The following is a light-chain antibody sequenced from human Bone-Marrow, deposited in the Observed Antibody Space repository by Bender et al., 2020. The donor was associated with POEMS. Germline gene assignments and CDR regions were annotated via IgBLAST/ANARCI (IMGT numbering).Light chain of an antibody. CDR2: AVS. CDR3: SSFTSSSTLV. J-gene: IGLJ3*02. CDR1: SSDVGAYDY. Sequence: QSALTQPASVSGSPGQSIIISCTGTSSDVGAYDYVSWFQHHPGKAPKLMIYAVSNRPSGVSNRFSASKSGNTASLTISGLQADDEADYYCSSFTSSSTLVFGGGTKLTVL. V-gene: IGLV2-14*03.